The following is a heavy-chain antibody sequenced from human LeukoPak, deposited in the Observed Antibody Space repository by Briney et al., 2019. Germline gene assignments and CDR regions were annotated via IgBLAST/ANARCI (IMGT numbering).Heavy chain of an antibody. V-gene: IGHV3-20*04. CDR3: ARDRLRSGSYGPIDY. CDR1: GFTFDDYG. CDR2: INWNGGST. Sequence: GGSLRLSCAASGFTFDDYGMSWVRQAPGKGLEWVSGINWNGGSTGYADSVKGRFTTSRDNAKNSLYLQMNSLRAEDTALYYCARDRLRSGSYGPIDYWGQGTLVTVSS. D-gene: IGHD1-26*01. J-gene: IGHJ4*02.